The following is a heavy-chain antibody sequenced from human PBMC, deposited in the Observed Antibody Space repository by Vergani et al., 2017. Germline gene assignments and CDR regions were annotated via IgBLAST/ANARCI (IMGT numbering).Heavy chain of an antibody. Sequence: EVQLLESGGGLVQPGGSLRVSCAASGITFKSYAMSWVRQAPGKGLEWVSAISASGSSTHYADSLKGRFTISRDNSKNILYLQMNSLRAEDTAVYHCAKFPPQYTYGPNDYYYYMDVWGKGTTVTVSS. D-gene: IGHD5-18*01. CDR1: GITFKSYA. CDR2: ISASGSST. J-gene: IGHJ6*03. V-gene: IGHV3-23*01. CDR3: AKFPPQYTYGPNDYYYYMDV.